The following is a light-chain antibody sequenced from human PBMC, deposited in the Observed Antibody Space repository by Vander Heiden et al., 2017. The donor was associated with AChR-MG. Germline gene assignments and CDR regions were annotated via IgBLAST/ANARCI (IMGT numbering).Light chain of an antibody. V-gene: IGKV1-33*01. CDR3: QQYADLPWT. CDR2: DAS. CDR1: RDITKY. Sequence: DIQMTQSPSSLSASEGDRVTITCQASRDITKYIIWFQQKPGKAPQLLIYDASNLQTGVPSRFSGSGSGTDFTFTISGQQPEDIATYYCQQYADLPWTFGQGTKVQIK. J-gene: IGKJ1*01.